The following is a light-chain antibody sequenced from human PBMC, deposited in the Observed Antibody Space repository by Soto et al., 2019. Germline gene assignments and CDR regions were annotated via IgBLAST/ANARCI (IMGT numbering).Light chain of an antibody. CDR2: AAS. Sequence: DIQMTQSPSSLSASVGYRFTITCRASQGISNYLAWYQQKPGKVPKVLIYAASTLQPGVPSRFSGSGSGTDFTLTINSLQPDDIATYYCQNYDSAPITFGQGTRLEIK. CDR1: QGISNY. V-gene: IGKV1-27*01. CDR3: QNYDSAPIT. J-gene: IGKJ5*01.